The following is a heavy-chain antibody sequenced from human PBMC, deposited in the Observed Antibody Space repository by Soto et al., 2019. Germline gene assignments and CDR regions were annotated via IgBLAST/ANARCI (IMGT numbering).Heavy chain of an antibody. J-gene: IGHJ4*02. V-gene: IGHV4-59*08. CDR1: AGSMISYS. CDR3: ARRIVATELFAY. CDR2: IYYAGST. Sequence: SENLSVSCTVSAGSMISYSWRWIRQPPGRGLEWIGFIYYAGSTKYNPSLNSRVTISVDTSKNQVSLTVTSVTAADTAVYYCARRIVATELFAYWGQGTLVTVSS. D-gene: IGHD5-12*01.